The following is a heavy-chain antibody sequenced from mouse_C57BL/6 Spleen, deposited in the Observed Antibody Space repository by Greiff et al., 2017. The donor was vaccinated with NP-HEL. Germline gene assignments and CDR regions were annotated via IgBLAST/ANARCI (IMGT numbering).Heavy chain of an antibody. D-gene: IGHD2-12*01. CDR2: ISYDGSN. CDR1: GYSITSGYY. J-gene: IGHJ2*01. V-gene: IGHV3-6*01. Sequence: EVQVVESGPGLVKPSQSLSLTCSVTGYSITSGYYWNWIRQFPGNKLEWMGYISYDGSNNYNPSLKNRISITRDTSKNQFFLKLNSVTTEDTATYYCARAPRDSQTFFDYWGQGTTLTVSS. CDR3: ARAPRDSQTFFDY.